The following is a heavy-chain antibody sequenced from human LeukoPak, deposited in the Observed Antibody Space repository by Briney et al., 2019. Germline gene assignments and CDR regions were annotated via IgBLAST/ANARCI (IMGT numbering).Heavy chain of an antibody. CDR1: GGSFSGYY. V-gene: IGHV4-34*01. CDR3: ARGGLYSSSWYRLGTFDP. Sequence: SETLSLTCAVYGGSFSGYYWSWIRQPPGKGLEWIGEINHSGSTNYNPSLKSRVTISVDTSKNQFSLKLSSVTAADTAVYYCARGGLYSSSWYRLGTFDPWGQGTLVSVSS. CDR2: INHSGST. J-gene: IGHJ5*02. D-gene: IGHD6-13*01.